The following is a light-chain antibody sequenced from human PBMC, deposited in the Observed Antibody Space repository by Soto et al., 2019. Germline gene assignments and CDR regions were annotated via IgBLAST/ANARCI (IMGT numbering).Light chain of an antibody. Sequence: EIVLTQSPGTLSLSPGERGTLSCRASQTVSSNFLAWYQQKPGQAPRLLIFDASTRATGIPDRFTGSGSGTDFTRTISRLEPEDFAVYYCQFYGDPSKTFGQGTKVEIK. CDR2: DAS. V-gene: IGKV3-20*01. CDR3: QFYGDPSKT. CDR1: QTVSSNF. J-gene: IGKJ1*01.